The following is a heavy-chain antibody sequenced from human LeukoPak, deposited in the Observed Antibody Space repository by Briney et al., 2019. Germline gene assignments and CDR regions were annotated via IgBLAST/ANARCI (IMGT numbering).Heavy chain of an antibody. D-gene: IGHD4-17*01. Sequence: PSETLSLTCTVSGGSISSSSYYWGWIRQPPGKGLEWIGSIYYSGSTYYNPSLKSRVTISVDTSKNQFSLKLSSVTAADTAVYYCARDTYGDYGGPHAFDIWGQGTMVTVSS. J-gene: IGHJ3*02. CDR1: GGSISSSSYY. CDR2: IYYSGST. CDR3: ARDTYGDYGGPHAFDI. V-gene: IGHV4-39*07.